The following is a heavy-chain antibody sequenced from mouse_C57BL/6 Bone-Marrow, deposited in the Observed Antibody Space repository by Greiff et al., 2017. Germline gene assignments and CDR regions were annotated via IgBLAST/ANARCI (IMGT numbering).Heavy chain of an antibody. CDR2: IYPGSGST. Sequence: VQLQQPGAELVKPGASVKMSCKASGYTFTSYWLTWVKQRPGQGLEWIGDIYPGSGSTNYNEKFKSQATLTVDKSSSTAYMQLSSLTSEDSAVYYCAREGYGSPYYYAMDYWGQGTSVTVSS. CDR3: AREGYGSPYYYAMDY. CDR1: GYTFTSYW. D-gene: IGHD1-1*01. V-gene: IGHV1-55*01. J-gene: IGHJ4*01.